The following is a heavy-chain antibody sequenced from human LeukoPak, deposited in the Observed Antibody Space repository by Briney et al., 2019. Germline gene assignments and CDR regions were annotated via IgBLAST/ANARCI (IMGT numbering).Heavy chain of an antibody. V-gene: IGHV3-30*02. CDR3: AKDALYGDGFGY. Sequence: GGSLRLSCAAPGFTFSNYGMHWARQAQGKGLEWVAFIRYDGSNKYYADSVKGRFTFSRDNSKNTLYLQMNSLRAEDTAVYYCAKDALYGDGFGYWGQGTLVTVSS. CDR1: GFTFSNYG. D-gene: IGHD2/OR15-2a*01. J-gene: IGHJ4*02. CDR2: IRYDGSNK.